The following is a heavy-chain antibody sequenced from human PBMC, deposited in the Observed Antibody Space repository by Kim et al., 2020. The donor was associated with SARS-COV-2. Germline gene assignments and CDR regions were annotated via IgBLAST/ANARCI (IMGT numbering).Heavy chain of an antibody. D-gene: IGHD6-19*01. Sequence: TKYSQKFLGRVTITRDTTASTAYMELSSLRSEDTAVYYCARGSGWAFDYWGQGTLVTVAS. V-gene: IGHV1-3*01. J-gene: IGHJ4*02. CDR2: T. CDR3: ARGSGWAFDY.